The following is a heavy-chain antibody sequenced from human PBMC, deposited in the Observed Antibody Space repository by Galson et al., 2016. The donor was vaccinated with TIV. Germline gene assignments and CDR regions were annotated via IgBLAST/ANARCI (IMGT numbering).Heavy chain of an antibody. D-gene: IGHD4-17*01. J-gene: IGHJ4*02. Sequence: LRLSCAASGFTFSTYWMSWVRQAPGEGLQWVANIKQDGTDQNYVDSVKGRFSISRDNAKNSLFLQMNTLRPGDTAVYYCARDWDDYGAHSALDDWGQGTLVTVSS. V-gene: IGHV3-7*01. CDR3: ARDWDDYGAHSALDD. CDR1: GFTFSTYW. CDR2: IKQDGTDQ.